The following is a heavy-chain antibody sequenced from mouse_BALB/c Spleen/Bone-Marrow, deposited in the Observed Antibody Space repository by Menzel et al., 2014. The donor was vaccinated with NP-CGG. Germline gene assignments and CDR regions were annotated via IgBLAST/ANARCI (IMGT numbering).Heavy chain of an antibody. J-gene: IGHJ2*01. V-gene: IGHV14-3*02. CDR1: GFNIKDTY. D-gene: IGHD1-1*01. Sequence: EVQLQHSGAELVKPGASVKLSCTASGFNIKDTYMHWVKQRPEQGLEWIGRIDPANGNTKYDPKFQGKATITADTSSNTAYLQLSSLTSEDTAVYYCASYYYGHYFDYWGQGTTLTVSS. CDR2: IDPANGNT. CDR3: ASYYYGHYFDY.